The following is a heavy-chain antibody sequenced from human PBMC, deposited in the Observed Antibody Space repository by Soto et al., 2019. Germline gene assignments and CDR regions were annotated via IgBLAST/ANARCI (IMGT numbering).Heavy chain of an antibody. D-gene: IGHD3-10*01. V-gene: IGHV3-23*01. CDR3: ASCYSFSLYYSYYCMDV. J-gene: IGHJ6*02. CDR1: GFTFSSYA. CDR2: ISGSGGST. Sequence: GGSLRLSCAASGFTFSSYAMSWVRQAPGKGLEWVSAISGSGGSTYYADSVKGRFTISRDNSKNTLYLQMNSLRAEDTAVYYCASCYSFSLYYSYYCMDVWGQGTTVTVSS.